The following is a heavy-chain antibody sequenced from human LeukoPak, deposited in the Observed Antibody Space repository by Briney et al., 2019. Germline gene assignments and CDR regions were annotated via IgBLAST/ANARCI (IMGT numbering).Heavy chain of an antibody. D-gene: IGHD3-10*02. V-gene: IGHV3-30*04. Sequence: SGGSLRLSCEASAFIFSGYAVDWVRQAPGKGLEWVALISYDGSNKYYADSVKGRFTISRDNSKHTLYLQMNSLRAEDTAVYHCAELGITMIGGVWGKGTTVTISS. CDR1: AFIFSGYA. CDR2: ISYDGSNK. CDR3: AELGITMIGGV. J-gene: IGHJ6*04.